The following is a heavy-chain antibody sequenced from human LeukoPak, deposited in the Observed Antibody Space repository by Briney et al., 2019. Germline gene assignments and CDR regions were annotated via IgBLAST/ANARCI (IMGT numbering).Heavy chain of an antibody. D-gene: IGHD6-6*01. CDR3: ARGPNSNWSGLDF. J-gene: IGHJ4*02. V-gene: IGHV3-74*01. CDR2: ISPTGSTT. Sequence: GGSLRLSCAASGLSFSGHWMHWARQPPGKGLVWVSRISPTGSTTSYADSVKGRFTVSRDNAKNTLYLQVNNLRAEDTAVYYCARGPNSNWSGLDFWGQGTLLTVSS. CDR1: GLSFSGHW.